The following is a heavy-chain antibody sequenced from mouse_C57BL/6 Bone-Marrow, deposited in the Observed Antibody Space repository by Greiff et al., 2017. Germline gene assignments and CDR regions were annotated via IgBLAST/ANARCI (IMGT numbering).Heavy chain of an antibody. CDR2: IHPSDSDT. CDR3: ASKCGRWHYFDY. V-gene: IGHV1-74*01. Sequence: QVQLQQPGPELVKPGASVKVSCKASGYAFTSYWMNWVKQRPGQGLEWIGRIHPSDSDTNYNQKFKGKATLTVDKSSSTAYMQLSSLTSEDSAVXYCASKCGRWHYFDYWGQGTTLTVSS. J-gene: IGHJ2*01. D-gene: IGHD2-3*01. CDR1: GYAFTSYW.